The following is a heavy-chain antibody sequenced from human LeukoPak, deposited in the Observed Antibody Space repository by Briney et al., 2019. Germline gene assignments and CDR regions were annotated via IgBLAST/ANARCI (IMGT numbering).Heavy chain of an antibody. V-gene: IGHV3-30*02. J-gene: IGHJ4*02. CDR1: GFTFSHNC. D-gene: IGHD1-1*01. CDR3: AKDFNWAFDY. Sequence: AGSLRLSCATAGFTFSHNCMHWVRQAPGRGLDWVAHIRYDEIDKYYADPVKGRFTISRDISKNTVYLQMNSLRVEDTAVYYCAKDFNWAFDYWGQGTLVTVSS. CDR2: IRYDEIDK.